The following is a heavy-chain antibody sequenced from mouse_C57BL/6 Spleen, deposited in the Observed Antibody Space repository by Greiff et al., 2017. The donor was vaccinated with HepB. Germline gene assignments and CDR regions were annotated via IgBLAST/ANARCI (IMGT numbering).Heavy chain of an antibody. CDR2: IDPEDGET. CDR1: GFNIKDYY. J-gene: IGHJ3*01. Sequence: VHVKQSGAELVKPGASVKLSCTASGFNIKDYYMHWVKQRTEQGLEWIGRIDPEDGETKYATKFKGKATITVDTSTNTAYLQLSSLTSEDTAVYCYDSGDPVLGYWGQGTLVTVCA. CDR3: DSGDPVLGY. D-gene: IGHD2-13*01. V-gene: IGHV14-2*01.